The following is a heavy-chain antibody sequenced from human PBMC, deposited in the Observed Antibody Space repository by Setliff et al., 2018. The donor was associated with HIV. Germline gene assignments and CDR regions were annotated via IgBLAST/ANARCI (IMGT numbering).Heavy chain of an antibody. J-gene: IGHJ1*01. CDR1: GYSFNEYG. CDR3: ARGVTRDSIGYYRDEYFQH. V-gene: IGHV1-18*01. Sequence: ASVKVSCKASGYSFNEYGISWVRQAPGQGLEWMGWISPYNGDTRYAQKVQGRVTLTTDTSTNTAYMELRTLRSDDTAVYYCARGVTRDSIGYYRDEYFQHWGQGTLVTVSS. CDR2: ISPYNGDT. D-gene: IGHD3-22*01.